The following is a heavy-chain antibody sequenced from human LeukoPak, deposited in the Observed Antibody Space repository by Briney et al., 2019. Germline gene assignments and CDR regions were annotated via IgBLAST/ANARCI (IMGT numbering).Heavy chain of an antibody. CDR3: ASSRMTTESGFDY. CDR1: GYTFTGYY. V-gene: IGHV1-46*01. J-gene: IGHJ4*02. D-gene: IGHD4-17*01. Sequence: ASVKVSCKASGYTFTGYYMHWVRQAPGQGLEWMGIINPSGGSTSYAQKFQGRVTMTRDTSTSTVHMELSSLRSEDTAAYYCASSRMTTESGFDYWGQGTLVTVSS. CDR2: INPSGGST.